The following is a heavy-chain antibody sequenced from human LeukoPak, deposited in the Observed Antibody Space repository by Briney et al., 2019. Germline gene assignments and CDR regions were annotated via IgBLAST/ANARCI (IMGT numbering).Heavy chain of an antibody. CDR1: GYTFINYA. CDR2: INAANGNT. Sequence: ASVKVSCKASGYTFINYAIHWLRQAPGQRLEWMGWINAANGNTKYSQKFQGRVTITRDTSASTAYVELSSLRFEDTSVYYCARYSDGAWFDPWGQGTLVTVSS. J-gene: IGHJ5*02. D-gene: IGHD4-17*01. CDR3: ARYSDGAWFDP. V-gene: IGHV1-3*01.